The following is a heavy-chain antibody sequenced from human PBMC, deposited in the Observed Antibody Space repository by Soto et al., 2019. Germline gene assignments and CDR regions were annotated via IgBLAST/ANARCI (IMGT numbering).Heavy chain of an antibody. D-gene: IGHD6-13*01. V-gene: IGHV3-66*01. CDR2: IYSGGST. J-gene: IGHJ6*03. Sequence: GGSLRLSCAASGFTVSSNYMSWVRQAPGKGLEWVSVIYSGGSTYYADSVKGRFTISRDNSKNRLYLQMNSLKAEDTAVYYCARGSPTAIAAAGTVHYYYMDVWGKGTTVTVSS. CDR3: ARGSPTAIAAAGTVHYYYMDV. CDR1: GFTVSSNY.